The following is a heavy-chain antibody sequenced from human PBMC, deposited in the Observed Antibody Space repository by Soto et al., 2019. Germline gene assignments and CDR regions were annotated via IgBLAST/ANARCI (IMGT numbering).Heavy chain of an antibody. CDR3: AKSNYGGNSY. CDR2: ISGSGGST. D-gene: IGHD4-17*01. Sequence: LLESGGGLVQPGGSLRLSCAASGFTFSTYAMSWVRQAPGKGLECVSAISGSGGSTYYADSVKGRFTISRDNSKNMLYLQMNSLRAEDTAVYYCAKSNYGGNSYWGQGTLVTVSS. V-gene: IGHV3-23*01. CDR1: GFTFSTYA. J-gene: IGHJ4*02.